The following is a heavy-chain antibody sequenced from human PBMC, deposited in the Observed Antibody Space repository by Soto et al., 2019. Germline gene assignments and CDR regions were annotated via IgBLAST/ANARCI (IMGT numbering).Heavy chain of an antibody. J-gene: IGHJ6*02. CDR1: GGTFSSYA. CDR2: IVVGSGNT. CDR3: AADPSGYYYGMDV. V-gene: IGHV1-58*02. Sequence: ASVNVSCKASGGTFSSYAISWVRQAPGQRLEWIGWIVVGSGNTNYAQKFQERVTITRDMSTSTAYMELSSLRSEDTAVYYCAADPSGYYYGMDVWGQGTTVTVSS. D-gene: IGHD3-10*01.